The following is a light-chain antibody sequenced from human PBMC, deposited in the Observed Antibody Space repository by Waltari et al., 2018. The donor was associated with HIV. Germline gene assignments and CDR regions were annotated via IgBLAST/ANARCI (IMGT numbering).Light chain of an antibody. Sequence: QPPSVSGSLGQSVTIPCNVTSSDVGNNNFVSWYQQHPGSAPKLLIYDVLKRPSGVSRRFSGSKSDNTASLTISGLRIDDEADYFCCSYTDTYTWIFGGGTSLTV. CDR3: CSYTDTYTWI. V-gene: IGLV2-11*01. J-gene: IGLJ2*01. CDR1: SSDVGNNNF. CDR2: DVL.